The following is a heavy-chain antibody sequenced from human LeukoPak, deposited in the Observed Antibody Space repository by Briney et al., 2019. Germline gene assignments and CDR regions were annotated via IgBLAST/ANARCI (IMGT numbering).Heavy chain of an antibody. J-gene: IGHJ3*02. V-gene: IGHV3-66*01. CDR2: MYSGDIT. Sequence: GGSLRLSCAAPGFTVSSNYMSWVRQAPGKGLEWVSLMYSGDITYYADSVKGRFTISRDNSKNTLYLQMNSLRAEDTAVYYCAKDLNDYGDYEAGDAFDIWGQGTMVTVSS. CDR1: GFTVSSNY. CDR3: AKDLNDYGDYEAGDAFDI. D-gene: IGHD4-17*01.